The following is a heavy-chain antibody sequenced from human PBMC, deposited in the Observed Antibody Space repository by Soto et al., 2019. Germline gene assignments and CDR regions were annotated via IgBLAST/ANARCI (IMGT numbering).Heavy chain of an antibody. V-gene: IGHV1-3*01. D-gene: IGHD3-22*01. CDR1: GYSFTRYY. J-gene: IGHJ4*02. Sequence: GASVKVSCKASGYSFTRYYIHWVRQAPGQRLEWMGWINVGNGNTRYSQKFQGRLTLTRDTPGNTAYLELNSLISEDTAVYYCATPQAYDGCLDSWGQGTLVTVSS. CDR3: ATPQAYDGCLDS. CDR2: INVGNGNT.